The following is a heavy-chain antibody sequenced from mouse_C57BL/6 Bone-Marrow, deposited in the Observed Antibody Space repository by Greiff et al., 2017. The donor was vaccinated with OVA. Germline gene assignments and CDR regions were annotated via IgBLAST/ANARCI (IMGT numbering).Heavy chain of an antibody. J-gene: IGHJ2*01. CDR3: AIYYGNYRYYLDY. V-gene: IGHV1-64*01. D-gene: IGHD2-1*01. CDR1: GYTFTSYW. Sequence: QVQLQQPGAELVKPGASVKLSCKASGYTFTSYWMPWVKQRPGQGLEWIGMIHPNSGSTNYNEKFKSKATLTVDKSSSTAYMQLSSLTSEDSAVYYCAIYYGNYRYYLDYWGQGTTLTVSS. CDR2: IHPNSGST.